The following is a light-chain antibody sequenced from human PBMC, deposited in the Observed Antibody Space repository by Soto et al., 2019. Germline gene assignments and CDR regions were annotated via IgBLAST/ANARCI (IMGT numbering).Light chain of an antibody. CDR3: CSYAGSYTLVV. V-gene: IGLV2-11*01. CDR2: NVD. Sequence: QSVLTQPRSVSGSPGQSVAISCTGTSSDVGGYRYVSWYQHLPGKAPKLIIYNVDQRPSGVPDRFSGSKSGNSASLTISGLQTDDDSDYYCCSYAGSYTLVVCGGGTKLTVL. CDR1: SSDVGGYRY. J-gene: IGLJ3*02.